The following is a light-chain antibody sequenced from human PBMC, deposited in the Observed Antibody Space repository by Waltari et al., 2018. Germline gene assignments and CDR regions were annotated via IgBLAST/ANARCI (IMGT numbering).Light chain of an antibody. J-gene: IGKJ5*01. Sequence: AIQLTQSPSSLSAFIGDRVTISCRASQGIRSGLAWYQQKPGQPPKLLIYDASTLDSGVPSRFSGSGSGTDFTLTISSLQPEDFATYYCQQCLTYPQAFGQGTRLEIK. CDR2: DAS. V-gene: IGKV1-13*02. CDR3: QQCLTYPQA. CDR1: QGIRSG.